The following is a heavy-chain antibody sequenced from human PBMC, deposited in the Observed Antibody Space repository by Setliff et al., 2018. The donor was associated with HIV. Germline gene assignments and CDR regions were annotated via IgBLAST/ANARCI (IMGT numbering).Heavy chain of an antibody. D-gene: IGHD2-2*01. CDR1: GGSISSNNYY. J-gene: IGHJ4*02. CDR3: ARQGLVLVPASIDWRLPPSPIDY. CDR2: IYYSGST. Sequence: SETLSLTCTVSGGSISSNNYYWGWIRQPPGKGLEWIASIYYSGSTYYNPSLKSRITISVDTPKNQFSLRLSSVTAADTAVYYCARQGLVLVPASIDWRLPPSPIDYWGQGALVTVSS. V-gene: IGHV4-39*01.